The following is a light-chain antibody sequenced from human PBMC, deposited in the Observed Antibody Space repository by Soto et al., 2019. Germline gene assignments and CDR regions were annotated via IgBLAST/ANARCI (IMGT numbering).Light chain of an antibody. CDR3: QRYGDSPYT. J-gene: IGKJ2*01. CDR1: QSVRSRY. V-gene: IGKV3-20*01. Sequence: EFVVTQSPGTLSLSLGERATLSCRTSQSVRSRYLAWYQQKPGQAPTLLIYDASSRPGGIPDRFIGSGSGTDFTLTISRLEPEDFAVYYCQRYGDSPYTFGQGTKLEIK. CDR2: DAS.